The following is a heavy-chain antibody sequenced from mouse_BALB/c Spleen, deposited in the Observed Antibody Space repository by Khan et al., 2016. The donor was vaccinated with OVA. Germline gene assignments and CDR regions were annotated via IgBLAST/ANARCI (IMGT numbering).Heavy chain of an antibody. CDR1: GFTFNNYA. V-gene: IGHV5-9-3*01. CDR2: VRSGGSYT. Sequence: EVELVESGGGLVKPGGSLKLSCAASGFTFNNYAMSWVRQTPEKRLEWVATVRSGGSYTYYPDSVKGRFTISRDNAQNTLYLQMSSLRSEDTARYYCARQGGIYDGPFDYWGQGTTLTVSS. D-gene: IGHD2-3*01. J-gene: IGHJ2*01. CDR3: ARQGGIYDGPFDY.